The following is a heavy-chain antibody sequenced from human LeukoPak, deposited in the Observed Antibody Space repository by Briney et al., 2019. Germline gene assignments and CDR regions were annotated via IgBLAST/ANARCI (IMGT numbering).Heavy chain of an antibody. J-gene: IGHJ3*02. CDR2: IIPIFGTA. Sequence: ASVKVSCKASGYTFTSYGTSWVRQAPGQGLEWMGGIIPIFGTANYAQKFQGRVTITADKSTSTAYMELSSLRSEDTAVYYCARMGHGSGYYHLGARVAFDIWGQGTMVTVSS. CDR1: GYTFTSYG. V-gene: IGHV1-69*06. D-gene: IGHD3-22*01. CDR3: ARMGHGSGYYHLGARVAFDI.